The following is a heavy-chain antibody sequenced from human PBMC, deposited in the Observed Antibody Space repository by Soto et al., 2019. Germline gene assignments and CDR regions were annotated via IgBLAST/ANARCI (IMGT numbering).Heavy chain of an antibody. CDR1: GFTFSDYY. D-gene: IGHD5-12*01. Sequence: PGGSLRLSCAASGFTFSDYYMSWIRQAPGKGLEYISYISSSSGSTNYADSVKGRFTISRDNAKNSLYLQMSSLRAEDTAAYYCARDRGGYDRLYYYHGMDVWGQGTTVTVSS. V-gene: IGHV3-11*06. J-gene: IGHJ6*02. CDR3: ARDRGGYDRLYYYHGMDV. CDR2: ISSSSGST.